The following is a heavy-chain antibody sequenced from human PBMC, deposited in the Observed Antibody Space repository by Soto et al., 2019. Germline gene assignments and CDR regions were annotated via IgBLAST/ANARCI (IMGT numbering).Heavy chain of an antibody. Sequence: ASVKVSCKASGGTFSSYGISWVRQAPGQGLEWMGWISAYNGNTNYAQKLQGRVTMTTDTSTSTAYMELRSLRSDDTAVYYCARDEGYYDSSGYTWEAFDIWGQGTMVTVSS. CDR3: ARDEGYYDSSGYTWEAFDI. CDR2: ISAYNGNT. J-gene: IGHJ3*02. CDR1: GGTFSSYG. D-gene: IGHD3-22*01. V-gene: IGHV1-18*01.